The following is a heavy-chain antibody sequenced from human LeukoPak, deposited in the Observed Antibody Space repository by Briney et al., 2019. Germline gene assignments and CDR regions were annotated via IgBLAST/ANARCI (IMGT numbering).Heavy chain of an antibody. Sequence: SETLSLTCAVSNYPITSDYYWVWIRQPPGQGLEWIGQIFHSGIAHYNPSLKSRVTISVDTSKNQFSLKLTSVTAADTAAYYCARALFRYDSSSRSLHWYFDLWGRGTLVTVSS. J-gene: IGHJ2*01. D-gene: IGHD2-2*01. CDR3: ARALFRYDSSSRSLHWYFDL. V-gene: IGHV4-38-2*01. CDR2: IFHSGIA. CDR1: NYPITSDYY.